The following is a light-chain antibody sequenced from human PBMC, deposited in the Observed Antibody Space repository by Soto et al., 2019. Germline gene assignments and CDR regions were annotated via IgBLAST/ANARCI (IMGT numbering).Light chain of an antibody. CDR1: QSVSSD. Sequence: EIVMTQSPVTLSVSPGERATLSCRASQSVSSDLAWYQQKPGQAPRPLIHGASTRATGIPVRFSGSGSGTDFTLTISSLQSEDFIVYYCQQYNNWPPWTFGQGTRVEIK. V-gene: IGKV3-15*01. CDR3: QQYNNWPPWT. CDR2: GAS. J-gene: IGKJ1*01.